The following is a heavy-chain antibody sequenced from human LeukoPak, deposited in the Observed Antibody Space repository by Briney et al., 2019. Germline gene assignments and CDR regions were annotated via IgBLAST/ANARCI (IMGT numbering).Heavy chain of an antibody. CDR2: INPYSGGT. Sequence: GASVEVSCKTSGYTFTDYYIHWVRQVPGQGAEWMGWINPYSGGTNYSQRFRGRVTMTRDTSITTAYLDLNSLTSDDTAIYYCAKLRSRLSSYYPAAWGQGTLVTVSS. D-gene: IGHD3-10*01. J-gene: IGHJ4*02. CDR3: AKLRSRLSSYYPAA. CDR1: GYTFTDYY. V-gene: IGHV1-2*02.